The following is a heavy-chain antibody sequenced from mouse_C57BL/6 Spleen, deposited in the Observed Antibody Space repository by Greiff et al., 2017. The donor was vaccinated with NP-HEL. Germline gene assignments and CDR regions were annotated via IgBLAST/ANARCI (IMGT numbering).Heavy chain of an antibody. CDR1: GYTFTSYW. V-gene: IGHV1-61*01. J-gene: IGHJ2*01. Sequence: VQLQQPGAELVRPGSSVKLSCKASGYTFTSYWMDWVKQRPGQGLEWIGNIYPSDSETHYNQKFKDKATLTVDKSSSTAYMQLSSLTSEDSAVYYCARRRGVYFDYWGKGTTLTVSS. CDR3: ARRRGVYFDY. CDR2: IYPSDSET.